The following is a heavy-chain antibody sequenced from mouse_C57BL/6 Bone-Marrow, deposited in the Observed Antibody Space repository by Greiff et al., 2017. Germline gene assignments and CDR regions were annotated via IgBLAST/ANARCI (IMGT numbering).Heavy chain of an antibody. CDR1: GFNIKDYY. D-gene: IGHD1-2*01. J-gene: IGHJ3*01. Sequence: VQLQQSGAELVRPGASVKLSCTASGFNIKDYYMHWVKQRPEQGLEWIGRIDPEDGDTEYAPKFQGKATMTADTSSNTAYLQLSSLTSEYAAVYYCTIRLGGVLGGQGTLVTVSA. CDR2: IDPEDGDT. CDR3: TIRLGGVL. V-gene: IGHV14-1*01.